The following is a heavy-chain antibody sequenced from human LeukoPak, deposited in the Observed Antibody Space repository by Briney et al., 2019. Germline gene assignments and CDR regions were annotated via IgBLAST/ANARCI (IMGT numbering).Heavy chain of an antibody. J-gene: IGHJ4*02. Sequence: GRSLRLSCAASGFTISSYGMHWVRQAPAKGLEWVAVIWYDGSNKYYADSVKGRFTISRDNSKNTLYLQMNSLRAEDTAVYYCARNGLGYYYDSSGYYYFDYWGQGTLVTVSS. V-gene: IGHV3-33*01. CDR2: IWYDGSNK. D-gene: IGHD3-22*01. CDR1: GFTISSYG. CDR3: ARNGLGYYYDSSGYYYFDY.